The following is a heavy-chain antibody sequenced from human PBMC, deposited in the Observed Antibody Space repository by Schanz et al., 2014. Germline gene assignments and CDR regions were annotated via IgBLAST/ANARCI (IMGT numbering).Heavy chain of an antibody. CDR3: ATEGPRSSWPPHFGY. J-gene: IGHJ4*02. CDR2: IHTVTGNP. D-gene: IGHD6-13*01. CDR1: GYTFTRFG. V-gene: IGHV7-4-1*02. Sequence: QEHLVQSGAEVKKPGASVRVSCKASGYTFTRFGMNWVRQAPGQGLEWMGWIHTVTGNPTYAQDFTGRFVFSLDTSVSTAYLQINSLLAEDTAIYYCATEGPRSSWPPHFGYWGQGVLVTVSS.